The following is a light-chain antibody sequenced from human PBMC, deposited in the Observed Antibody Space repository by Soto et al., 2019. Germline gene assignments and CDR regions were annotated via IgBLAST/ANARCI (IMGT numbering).Light chain of an antibody. CDR3: SSYTNIKTRAFV. Sequence: QSALTQPASVSGSPGQSITISCTGTSGDIGSYNRVSWYQQHPGKAPKLIIYEVTDRPSGVSNRFSGSKSGNTASLTISGLQAEDEAEYYCSSYTNIKTRAFVFGNGTKV. CDR2: EVT. J-gene: IGLJ1*01. CDR1: SGDIGSYNR. V-gene: IGLV2-14*01.